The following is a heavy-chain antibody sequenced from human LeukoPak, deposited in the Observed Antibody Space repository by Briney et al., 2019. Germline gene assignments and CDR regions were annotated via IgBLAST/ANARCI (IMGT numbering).Heavy chain of an antibody. CDR3: ARDRGYSYGFDY. D-gene: IGHD5-18*01. J-gene: IGHJ4*02. V-gene: IGHV4-59*12. CDR1: GGSISSYY. CDR2: IHYSGTT. Sequence: SETLSLTCTVSGGSISSYYWSWIRQPPGKGLEWIGYIHYSGTTNYNPSLEGRVTMSVDTSKNQFSLKLSSVTAADTAVYYCARDRGYSYGFDYWGQGTLITVSS.